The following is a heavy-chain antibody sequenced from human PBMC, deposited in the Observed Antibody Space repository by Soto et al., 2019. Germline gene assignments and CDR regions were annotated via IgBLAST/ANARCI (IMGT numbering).Heavy chain of an antibody. J-gene: IGHJ5*02. D-gene: IGHD2-2*01. CDR2: IYYSGST. Sequence: SETLSLTCTVSGGSISSGGYYWSWIRQHPGKGLEWIGYIYYSGSTYYNPSLKSRVTISVDTSKNQFSLKLSSVTAEDTAVYYCARDVVVVPAAIHWFDPWGQGTLVTVSS. V-gene: IGHV4-31*03. CDR1: GGSISSGGYY. CDR3: ARDVVVVPAAIHWFDP.